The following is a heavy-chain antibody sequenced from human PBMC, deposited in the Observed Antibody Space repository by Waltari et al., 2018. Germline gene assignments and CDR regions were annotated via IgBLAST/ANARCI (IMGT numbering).Heavy chain of an antibody. V-gene: IGHV3-53*02. Sequence: EVQMVETGGGLIQPGGSLRLSCAVSGFTVNSKYMSWVRQAPGKGLEWVSVLYSGGSPFYADSVKGRFSISREISKNTLYLQMNSLRAEDTAVYYCARDRPFDLWGRGTLVTVSS. CDR2: LYSGGSP. CDR1: GFTVNSKY. J-gene: IGHJ2*01. CDR3: ARDRPFDL.